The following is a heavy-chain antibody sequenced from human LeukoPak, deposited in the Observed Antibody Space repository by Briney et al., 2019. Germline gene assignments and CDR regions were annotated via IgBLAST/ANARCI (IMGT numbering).Heavy chain of an antibody. CDR2: ISSDSIYI. CDR1: GFTFSSYS. V-gene: IGHV3-21*01. D-gene: IGHD6-13*01. CDR3: ARGSSSYDC. J-gene: IGHJ4*02. Sequence: GGSLRLSCAASGFTFSSYSMNWVRQAPGKGLEWVSSISSDSIYIYYADSVKGRFTSSRDNAKNSLYLQMNSLRAEDAAVYYCARGSSSYDCWGQGTLLTVSS.